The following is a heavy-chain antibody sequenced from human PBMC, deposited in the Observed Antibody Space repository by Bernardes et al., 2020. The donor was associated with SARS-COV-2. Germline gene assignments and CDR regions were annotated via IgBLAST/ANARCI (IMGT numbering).Heavy chain of an antibody. Sequence: ASVKVYGKPSGYTFTSYDLNWVRQATGQGIEWMGWMNPDSGNTAFAQKFQGRVTMTMDPSISTAYMELSSLRSEDTAVYYCASDSSGGKYDYYYYVMDVWGQGTTVTVYS. CDR2: MNPDSGNT. D-gene: IGHD3-22*01. CDR3: ASDSSGGKYDYYYYVMDV. J-gene: IGHJ6*02. V-gene: IGHV1-8*01. CDR1: GYTFTSYD.